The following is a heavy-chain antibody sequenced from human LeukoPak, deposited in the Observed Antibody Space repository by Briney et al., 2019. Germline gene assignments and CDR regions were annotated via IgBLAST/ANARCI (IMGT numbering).Heavy chain of an antibody. V-gene: IGHV3-48*03. CDR2: ISSSGSTI. CDR1: GFTFSSYE. Sequence: GGSLRPSCAASGFTFSSYEMNWVRQAPGKGLEWVSYISSSGSTIYYADSVKGRFTISRDNAKNSLYLQMNSLRAEDTAVYYCARGVPYKDYYMDVWGKGTTVTVSS. CDR3: ARGVPYKDYYMDV. J-gene: IGHJ6*03. D-gene: IGHD1-1*01.